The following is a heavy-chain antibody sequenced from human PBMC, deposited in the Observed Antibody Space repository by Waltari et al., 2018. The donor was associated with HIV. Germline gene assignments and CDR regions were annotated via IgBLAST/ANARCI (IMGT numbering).Heavy chain of an antibody. CDR3: ARVRGAFHYFYMDV. CDR2: IWFDGSNK. J-gene: IGHJ6*03. CDR1: GFTFISYR. Sequence: QVQLVVSGGGVVQPGRSLRLSCAAPGFTFISYRMTLVRQAPGKGPEWVAIIWFDGSNKYYADSVKGRLTISRDNSKNMLYLQMNSLRAEDTAVYYCARVRGAFHYFYMDVWGKGTTVTVSS. V-gene: IGHV3-33*01.